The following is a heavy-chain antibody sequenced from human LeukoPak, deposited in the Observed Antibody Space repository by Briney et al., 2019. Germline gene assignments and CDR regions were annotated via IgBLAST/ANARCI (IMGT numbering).Heavy chain of an antibody. V-gene: IGHV4-34*01. CDR1: GGSFSGYY. Sequence: SETLSLTCAVYGGSFSGYYWSWIRQPPGKGLEWIGEINHSGSTNYNPSLKSRVTISVDTSKNQFSLKLSSVTAADTAVYYCARDRADIVVALDYWGQGTLVTVSS. CDR3: ARDRADIVVALDY. J-gene: IGHJ4*02. D-gene: IGHD2-15*01. CDR2: INHSGST.